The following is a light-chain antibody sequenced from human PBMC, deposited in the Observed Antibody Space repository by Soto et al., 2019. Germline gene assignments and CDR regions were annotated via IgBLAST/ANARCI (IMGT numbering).Light chain of an antibody. CDR1: SSDVGDYNY. Sequence: QSALTQPASVSGSPGQSITISCTGTSSDVGDYNYVSWYQHHPGKAPKLMIYDVHNRPSGVSNRFSGSKSGNTASLTISGLQAEDEADYYCSSYTNSTLVFGGGTKVTVL. CDR3: SSYTNSTLV. J-gene: IGLJ2*01. V-gene: IGLV2-14*03. CDR2: DVH.